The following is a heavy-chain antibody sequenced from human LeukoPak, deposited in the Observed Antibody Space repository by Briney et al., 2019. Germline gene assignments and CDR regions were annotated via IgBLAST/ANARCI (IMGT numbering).Heavy chain of an antibody. CDR1: GFTVSSKY. D-gene: IGHD6-13*01. CDR2: IYSGGST. V-gene: IGHV3-66*02. J-gene: IGHJ2*01. Sequence: PGGSLRLSCAASGFTVSSKYMSWVRQAPGKGLEWVSVIYSGGSTYYADSVKGRFTISRDNSKNTLYLQMNSLRAEDTAVYYCACLAAAWYFDLWGRGTLVTVSS. CDR3: ACLAAAWYFDL.